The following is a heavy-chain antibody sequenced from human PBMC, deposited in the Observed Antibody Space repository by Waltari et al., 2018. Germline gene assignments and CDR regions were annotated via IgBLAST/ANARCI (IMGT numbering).Heavy chain of an antibody. CDR3: ARPDSDSSPFDY. CDR1: GYSFTSYW. Sequence: EVQLVQSGAEVKKPGESLKISCKGSGYSFTSYWIGWVRQMPGKGLEWMGIICPGDADTRYSPSFQGQVTFSADRSISTAYLQWSSLQASDTAMYYCARPDSDSSPFDYWGQGTLVTVSS. CDR2: ICPGDADT. D-gene: IGHD6-6*01. J-gene: IGHJ4*02. V-gene: IGHV5-51*01.